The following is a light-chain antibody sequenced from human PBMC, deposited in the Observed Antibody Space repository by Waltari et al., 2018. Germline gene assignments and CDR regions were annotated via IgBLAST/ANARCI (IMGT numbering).Light chain of an antibody. CDR1: QNIDSY. J-gene: IGKJ4*01. Sequence: EIVLTQSPATLSLSPGARATLSCRASQNIDSYLAWYQLKPGQVPRLIIYDASNGATGSSARFSGSGSGADFTLIISSLEPQDFAVYYCHQRSKWPLTFGGGTKVEIK. CDR3: HQRSKWPLT. CDR2: DAS. V-gene: IGKV3-11*01.